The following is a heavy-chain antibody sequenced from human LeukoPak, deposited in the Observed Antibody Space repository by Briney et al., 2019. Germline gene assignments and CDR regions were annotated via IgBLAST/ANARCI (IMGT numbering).Heavy chain of an antibody. CDR2: INPNSGGT. CDR1: GYTFTGYY. V-gene: IGHV1-2*02. J-gene: IGHJ6*02. CDR3: ARVEFSPRYAMDV. D-gene: IGHD3-10*01. Sequence: VASVKVSCKASGYTFTGYYMHWVRQAPGQGLEWMGWINPNSGGTNYAQKFQGRVTMTRDTSISTAYMELSSLRSDGTAVYYCARVEFSPRYAMDVWGQGTTVTVSS.